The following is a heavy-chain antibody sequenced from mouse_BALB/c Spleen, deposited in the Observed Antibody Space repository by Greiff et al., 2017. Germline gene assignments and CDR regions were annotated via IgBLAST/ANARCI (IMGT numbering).Heavy chain of an antibody. D-gene: IGHD2-1*01. J-gene: IGHJ1*01. CDR2: ISSGGST. CDR3: ARGHGNYVYFDV. Sequence: VQLKESGGGLVKPGGSLKLSCAASGFTFSSYAMSWVRQTPEKRLEWVASISSGGSTYFPDSVKGRFTISRDNARNILYLQMSSLRSEDTAMYYCARGHGNYVYFDVWGAGTTVTVSS. V-gene: IGHV5-6-5*01. CDR1: GFTFSSYA.